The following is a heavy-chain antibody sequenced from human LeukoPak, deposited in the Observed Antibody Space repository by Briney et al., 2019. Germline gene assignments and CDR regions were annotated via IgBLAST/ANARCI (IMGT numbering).Heavy chain of an antibody. CDR2: IYYSGST. CDR1: GGSISSGGNN. V-gene: IGHV4-31*03. J-gene: IGHJ3*02. CDR3: ARPDAHDAFDI. Sequence: SETLSLTCTVSGGSISSGGNNWSWIRHHPGKGLEWIGYIYYSGSTYYNPSLKSRVTMSVDTSKNQFSLKLSSVTAADTAVYYCARPDAHDAFDIWGQGTMVTVSS.